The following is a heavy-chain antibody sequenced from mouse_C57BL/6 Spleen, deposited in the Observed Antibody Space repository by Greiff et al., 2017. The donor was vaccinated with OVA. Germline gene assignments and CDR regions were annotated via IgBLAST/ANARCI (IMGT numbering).Heavy chain of an antibody. Sequence: EVQLVESGGGLVKPGGSLKLSCAASGFTFSSYAMSWVRQTPEKRLEWVATISDGGSYTYYPDNVKGRFTISRDNAKNNLYLQMSHLKSEDTAMYYCARFFITTVPFAYWGQGTLVTVSA. V-gene: IGHV5-4*01. CDR1: GFTFSSYA. CDR2: ISDGGSYT. D-gene: IGHD1-1*01. CDR3: ARFFITTVPFAY. J-gene: IGHJ3*01.